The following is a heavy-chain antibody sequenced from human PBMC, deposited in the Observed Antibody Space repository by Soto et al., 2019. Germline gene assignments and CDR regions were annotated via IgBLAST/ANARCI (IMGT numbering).Heavy chain of an antibody. CDR2: IDPSDSYT. V-gene: IGHV5-10-1*01. Sequence: EVQLVQSGAEVRKPGESLRISCNGSGYSFSNYWINWVRQMPGKGLEWMGKIDPSDSYTNYSPSFQGHVTFSADKSIIVVYLQWSSLKTSDTAIYYCARESSASTPSGDYWGQGTLVTVSS. CDR1: GYSFSNYW. D-gene: IGHD3-10*01. CDR3: ARESSASTPSGDY. J-gene: IGHJ4*02.